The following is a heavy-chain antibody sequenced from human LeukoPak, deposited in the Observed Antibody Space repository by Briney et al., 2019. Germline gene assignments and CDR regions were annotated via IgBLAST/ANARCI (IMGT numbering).Heavy chain of an antibody. CDR1: GGSISSYF. CDR2: IYYSGST. J-gene: IGHJ4*02. V-gene: IGHV4-59*08. Sequence: SETLSLTCTVSGGSISSYFWSWIRQPPGKGLEWIGYIYYSGSTNYNPSLKSRVTISVDTSKSQFSLKVSSVTAADTAVYSRARQSSGRSYGSGSSPLYYFDYWGQGILVTVSS. D-gene: IGHD3-10*01. CDR3: ARQSSGRSYGSGSSPLYYFDY.